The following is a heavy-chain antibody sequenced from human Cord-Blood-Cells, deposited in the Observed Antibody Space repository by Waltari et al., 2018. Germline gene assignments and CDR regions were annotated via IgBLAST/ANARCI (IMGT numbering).Heavy chain of an antibody. J-gene: IGHJ4*02. D-gene: IGHD3-9*01. V-gene: IGHV1-69*09. CDR1: GGTFSSYA. Sequence: QVQLVQSGAEVKKPGSSVKGSCKASGGTFSSYATSWLLQAAGQGLEWMGRIMPLLGIANQAEKVQGRVTITADKSTSTAYMELSSLRSEDTAVYYCARNDILTGYYYFDYWGQGTLVTVSS. CDR2: IMPLLGIA. CDR3: ARNDILTGYYYFDY.